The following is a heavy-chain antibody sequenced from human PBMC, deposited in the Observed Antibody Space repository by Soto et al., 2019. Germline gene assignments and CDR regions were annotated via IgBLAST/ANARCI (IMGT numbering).Heavy chain of an antibody. CDR2: ISYDGSNK. CDR3: AKGRGYCDYR. V-gene: IGHV3-30*18. J-gene: IGHJ4*02. D-gene: IGHD4-17*01. CDR1: GFTFSSYG. Sequence: QVQLVESGGGVVQPGRSLRLSCAASGFTFSSYGMHWVRQAPGKGLEWVAVISYDGSNKYYADSVKGRFTISRDKSKNTLYLQMNNLRAEDTAVYYCAKGRGYCDYRWGQGTLVTVSS.